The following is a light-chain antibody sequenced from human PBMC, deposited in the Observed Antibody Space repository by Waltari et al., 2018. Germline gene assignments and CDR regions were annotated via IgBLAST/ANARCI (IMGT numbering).Light chain of an antibody. V-gene: IGKV1-5*03. CDR1: QSVSRW. CDR3: QHYSTYSWT. Sequence: IQMNQSTSTLSASVGDRVTMTCRASQSVSRWLDWYQQKPGKAPKLLIYKTSTLESGVPSRFSGSGSGTEFSLTISSLQPDDFATYYCQHYSTYSWTFGQGTKLEIK. CDR2: KTS. J-gene: IGKJ1*01.